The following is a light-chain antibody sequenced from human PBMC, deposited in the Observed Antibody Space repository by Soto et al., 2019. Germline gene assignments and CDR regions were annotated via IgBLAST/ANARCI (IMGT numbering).Light chain of an antibody. CDR3: QQSYSTPS. CDR1: QDISNY. Sequence: DIQLTQPPSSISASVVDRVAITCQASQDISNYLNWHQQKPGKAPKLLIYAASTLQSGVPSRFSGSGSGTDFTLTISSLQPEDFATYYCQQSYSTPSFGQGTRLEIK. J-gene: IGKJ5*01. CDR2: AAS. V-gene: IGKV1-39*01.